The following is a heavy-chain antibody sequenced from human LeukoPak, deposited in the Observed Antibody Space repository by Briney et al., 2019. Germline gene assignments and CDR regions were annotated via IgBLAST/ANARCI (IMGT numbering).Heavy chain of an antibody. CDR2: ISSSSSYI. CDR1: GFTFSSYS. CDR3: ARDLPRRYSSSWHTHTSTWFDP. D-gene: IGHD6-13*01. Sequence: GGSLRLSCAASGFTFSSYSMNWVRQAPGKGLEWVSSISSSSSYIYYADSVKGRFTISRDNAKNSLYLQMNRLRAEDPAVYYCARDLPRRYSSSWHTHTSTWFDPWGQGTLVTVSS. J-gene: IGHJ5*02. V-gene: IGHV3-21*01.